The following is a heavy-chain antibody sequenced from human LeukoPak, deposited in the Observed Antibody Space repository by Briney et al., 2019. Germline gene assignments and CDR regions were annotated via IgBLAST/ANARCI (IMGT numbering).Heavy chain of an antibody. Sequence: GASVKVSCKASGYTFTSYGISWVRQAPGQGLEWMGWSSAYNGNTNYAQKLQGRVTMTTDTSTSTAYMELRSLRSDDTAVYYCARDPGDYSPYSDYYYYMDVWGKGTTVTVSS. D-gene: IGHD4-17*01. J-gene: IGHJ6*03. CDR3: ARDPGDYSPYSDYYYYMDV. CDR2: SSAYNGNT. V-gene: IGHV1-18*01. CDR1: GYTFTSYG.